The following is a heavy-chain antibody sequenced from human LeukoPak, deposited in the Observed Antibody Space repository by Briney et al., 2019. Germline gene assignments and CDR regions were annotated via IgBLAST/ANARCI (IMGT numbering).Heavy chain of an antibody. Sequence: SETLSLTCTVSGGSIISSSYYWGWIRQPPGKGLEWIASIYYSGSSYYNPSLKSRVTLSIDTSKNQFSLRLNSVTAADTAVYYCSRQVVGNDYWGQGALVTVSS. CDR2: IYYSGSS. D-gene: IGHD3-22*01. V-gene: IGHV4-39*07. CDR1: GGSIISSSYY. J-gene: IGHJ4*02. CDR3: SRQVVGNDY.